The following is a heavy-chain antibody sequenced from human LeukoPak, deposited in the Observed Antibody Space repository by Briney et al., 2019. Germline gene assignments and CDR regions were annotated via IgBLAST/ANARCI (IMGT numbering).Heavy chain of an antibody. D-gene: IGHD3-10*01. CDR1: GGSISSSSYY. CDR2: MYYSGST. Sequence: KPSETLSLTCTVSGGSISSSSYYWGWIRQPPGKGLEWIGSMYYSGSTYYNPSLKSRVTISVDTSKNQFSLKLSSVTAADTAVYYCARRNSMVRGVLDAFDIWGKGTMVTVSS. J-gene: IGHJ3*02. V-gene: IGHV4-39*01. CDR3: ARRNSMVRGVLDAFDI.